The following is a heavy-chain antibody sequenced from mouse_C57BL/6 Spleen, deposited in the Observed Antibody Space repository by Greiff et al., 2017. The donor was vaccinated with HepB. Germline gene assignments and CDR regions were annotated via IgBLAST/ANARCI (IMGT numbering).Heavy chain of an antibody. J-gene: IGHJ2*01. D-gene: IGHD2-4*01. CDR3: ARWEDLDYDADY. CDR2: IYPGDGDT. Sequence: VHLVESGPELVKPGASVKISCKASGYAFSSSWMNWVKQRPGKGLEWIGRIYPGDGDTNYNGKFKGKATLTADKSSSTAYMQLSSLTSEDSAVYFCARWEDLDYDADYWGQGTTLTVSS. V-gene: IGHV1-82*01. CDR1: GYAFSSSW.